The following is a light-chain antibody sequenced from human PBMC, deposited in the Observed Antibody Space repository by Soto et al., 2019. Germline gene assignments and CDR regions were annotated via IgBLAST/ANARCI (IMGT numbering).Light chain of an antibody. V-gene: IGKV1-5*03. CDR2: KAS. CDR1: QSISSW. J-gene: IGKJ1*01. CDR3: QQYNIYPTWT. Sequence: DIQMTQSPSTLSASVGDRVTITCRASQSISSWLAWYQQKPGKAPKLLIYKASSLESGVPSRFSGSGSGTECTLTISSLQPDDFATYYCQQYNIYPTWTFGQGTKVEIK.